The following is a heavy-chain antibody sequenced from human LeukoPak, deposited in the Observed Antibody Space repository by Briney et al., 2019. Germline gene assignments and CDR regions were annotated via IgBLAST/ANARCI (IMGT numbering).Heavy chain of an antibody. J-gene: IGHJ6*02. CDR1: GFTFSSYG. CDR3: ARDSSSSWYYYYYGMDV. V-gene: IGHV3-33*01. D-gene: IGHD6-13*01. CDR2: IWYDGSNK. Sequence: GGSLRLSCAASGFTFSSYGMHWVCQAPGKGLEWVAVIWYDGSNKYYADSVKGRFTISRDNSKNTLYLQMNSLRAEDTAVYYCARDSSSSWYYYYYGMDVWGQGTTVTVSS.